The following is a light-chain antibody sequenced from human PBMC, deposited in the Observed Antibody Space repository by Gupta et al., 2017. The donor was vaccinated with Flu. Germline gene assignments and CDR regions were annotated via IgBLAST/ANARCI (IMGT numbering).Light chain of an antibody. V-gene: IGKV1-5*03. CDR1: QSINSW. CDR3: QQYNSYSGT. CDR2: KAS. J-gene: IGKJ2*02. Sequence: DIQMTQSPSTLSASVGDRVTITCRASQSINSWLAWYQQKPGKAPKLLLYKASRLQGGVPSRFSGSGAGTEFTLTISGLQPDDFATYYCQQYNSYSGTFGQGTKLEIK.